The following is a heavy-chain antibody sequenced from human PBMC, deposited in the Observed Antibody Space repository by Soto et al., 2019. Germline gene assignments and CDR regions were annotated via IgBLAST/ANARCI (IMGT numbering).Heavy chain of an antibody. CDR3: AREISGSYLILYYFDY. V-gene: IGHV3-21*01. CDR2: ISSSSSYI. D-gene: IGHD1-26*01. Sequence: GGSLRLSCAASGFTFSSYSMNWVRQAPGKGLEWVSSISSSSSYIYYADSVKGRFTISRDNAKNSLYLQMNSLRAEDTAVYYCAREISGSYLILYYFDYWGQGTLVTVSS. J-gene: IGHJ4*02. CDR1: GFTFSSYS.